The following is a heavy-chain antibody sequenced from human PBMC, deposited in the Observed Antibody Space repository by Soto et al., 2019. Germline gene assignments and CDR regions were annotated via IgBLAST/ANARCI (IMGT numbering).Heavy chain of an antibody. V-gene: IGHV3-33*01. CDR3: ARDGQYSSGWDYYYYYYMDV. CDR2: IWYDGSNK. Sequence: PGGSLRLSCAASGFTFSSYGMHWVRQAPGKGLEWVAVIWYDGSNKYYADSVKGRFTISRDNSKNTLYLQMNSLRAEDTAVYYCARDGQYSSGWDYYYYYYMDVWGKGTTVTVSS. J-gene: IGHJ6*03. D-gene: IGHD6-19*01. CDR1: GFTFSSYG.